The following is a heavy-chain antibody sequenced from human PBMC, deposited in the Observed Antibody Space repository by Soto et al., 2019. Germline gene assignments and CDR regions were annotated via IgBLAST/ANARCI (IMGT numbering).Heavy chain of an antibody. Sequence: PGGSLRLSCAASGFTFSSYGMHWVRQAPGKGLEWVAVISYDGSNKYYADSVKGRFTISRDNSKNTLYLQMNSLRAEDTAVYYCAKGFGPLMGERSFDYWGQGTLVTVSS. CDR2: ISYDGSNK. D-gene: IGHD3-16*01. V-gene: IGHV3-30*18. CDR3: AKGFGPLMGERSFDY. J-gene: IGHJ4*02. CDR1: GFTFSSYG.